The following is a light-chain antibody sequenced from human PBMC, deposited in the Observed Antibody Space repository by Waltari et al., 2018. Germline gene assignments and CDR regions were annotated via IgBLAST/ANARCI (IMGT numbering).Light chain of an antibody. CDR3: QQYYSKPLT. V-gene: IGKV4-1*01. J-gene: IGKJ4*01. CDR1: QSVLYRSNNKNY. CDR2: WAS. Sequence: DIVMTQSPDSLAVSLGERGTINCKSSQSVLYRSNNKNYLAWYQQKPGQPPKLLIYWASTRESGVPDRFSGSGSETDFTLTISSLQAEDVAVYYCQQYYSKPLTFGGGTKVEIK.